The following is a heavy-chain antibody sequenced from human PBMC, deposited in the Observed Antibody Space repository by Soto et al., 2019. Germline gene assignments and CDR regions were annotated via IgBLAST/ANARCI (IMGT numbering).Heavy chain of an antibody. D-gene: IGHD1-26*01. Sequence: LETLSLTCTVSGGSISSSSYYWGWIRQPPGKGLEWIGSIYYSGSTYYNPSLKSRVTISVDTSKNQFSLKLSSVTAADTAVYYCANVPTRVGATSGGFDYWGQGTLVTVSS. J-gene: IGHJ4*02. V-gene: IGHV4-39*01. CDR1: GGSISSSSYY. CDR2: IYYSGST. CDR3: ANVPTRVGATSGGFDY.